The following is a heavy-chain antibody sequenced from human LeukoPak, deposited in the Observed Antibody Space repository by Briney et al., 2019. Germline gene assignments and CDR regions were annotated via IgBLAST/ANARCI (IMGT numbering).Heavy chain of an antibody. Sequence: SETLSLTCTVSGGSISSYYWSWIRQPPGKGLEWIGRIYTSGSTNYNPSLKSRVTISVDTSKNQFSLKLSSVTAADTAVYYCARGFDCSGGSCYSLDYWGQGTLVTVSS. CDR1: GGSISSYY. V-gene: IGHV4-4*07. D-gene: IGHD2-15*01. CDR3: ARGFDCSGGSCYSLDY. CDR2: IYTSGST. J-gene: IGHJ4*02.